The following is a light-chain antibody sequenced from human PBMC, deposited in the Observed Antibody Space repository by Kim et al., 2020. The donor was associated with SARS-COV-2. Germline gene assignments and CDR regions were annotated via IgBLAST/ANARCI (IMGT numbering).Light chain of an antibody. CDR3: QYCHNAPWT. CDR2: AAS. V-gene: IGKV1-27*01. Sequence: ASVGDRVTITCRASQGISNYLAWYQQRPGTVPKLLIYAASTLQSGVPSRFSGSGSGTEFTLTISSLQPEDVATYYCQYCHNAPWTFGQGTKVDIK. J-gene: IGKJ1*01. CDR1: QGISNY.